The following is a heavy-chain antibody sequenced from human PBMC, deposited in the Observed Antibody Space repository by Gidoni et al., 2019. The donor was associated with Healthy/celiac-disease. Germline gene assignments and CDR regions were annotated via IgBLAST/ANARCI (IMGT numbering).Heavy chain of an antibody. J-gene: IGHJ6*02. V-gene: IGHV3-49*03. D-gene: IGHD2-2*01. CDR2: IRSKAYGWTT. Sequence: VQLVESGGGLVQPGGSLSLSCTASGSTFGVYAMRWFRQAPGKGLEWVGFIRSKAYGWTTEYAASVKGRFTISRDDSKSIAYLQMNSLKTEDTAVYYCTRGLIPSSSRYGCMDVWGQGTTVTVSS. CDR3: TRGLIPSSSRYGCMDV. CDR1: GSTFGVYA.